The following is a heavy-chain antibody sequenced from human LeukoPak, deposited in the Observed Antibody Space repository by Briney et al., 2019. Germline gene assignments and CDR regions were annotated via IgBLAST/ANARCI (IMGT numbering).Heavy chain of an antibody. Sequence: GGSLRLSCAASGFIFSNYAMTWVRHTPGRGLEWVSSISGSAGSTYYIDSVKGRFAISRDNSKNTLYLQMDSLRAEDTAVYYCAKDRTDTWSIDYWGQGTLVTVSS. D-gene: IGHD5/OR15-5a*01. CDR2: ISGSAGST. CDR1: GFIFSNYA. V-gene: IGHV3-23*01. CDR3: AKDRTDTWSIDY. J-gene: IGHJ4*02.